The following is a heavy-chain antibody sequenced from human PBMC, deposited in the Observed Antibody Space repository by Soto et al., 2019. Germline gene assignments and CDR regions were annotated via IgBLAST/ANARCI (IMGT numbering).Heavy chain of an antibody. CDR1: GGSISSGGYY. Sequence: SETLSLTCTVSGGSISSGGYYWSWIRQHPGKGLGWIGYIYYSGSTYYNPSLKSRVTISVDTSKNQFSLKLSSVTDADTAVYYCARDPGPWYYYDSSGYGFDYWGPGTLVTVS. CDR2: IYYSGST. D-gene: IGHD3-22*01. CDR3: ARDPGPWYYYDSSGYGFDY. J-gene: IGHJ4*02. V-gene: IGHV4-31*03.